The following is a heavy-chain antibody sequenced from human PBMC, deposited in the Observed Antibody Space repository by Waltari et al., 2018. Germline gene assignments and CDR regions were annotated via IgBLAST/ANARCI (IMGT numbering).Heavy chain of an antibody. CDR2: IYYSGST. CDR3: AKDEHYSNDWYGGIDS. D-gene: IGHD6-19*01. J-gene: IGHJ4*02. V-gene: IGHV4-39*07. CDR1: GGSISSSGHY. Sequence: QLQLQESGPGLVKTSETLTLNCNVSGGSISSSGHYWGWIRQSPGKGVEWIGNIYYSGSTNDTPSLKSRVTISVDTSKNQVSLKLSSVTAADTAVYYCAKDEHYSNDWYGGIDSWGQGVLVTVSS.